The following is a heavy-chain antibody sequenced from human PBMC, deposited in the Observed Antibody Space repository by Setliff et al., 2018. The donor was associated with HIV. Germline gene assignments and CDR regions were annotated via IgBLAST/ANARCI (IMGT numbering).Heavy chain of an antibody. J-gene: IGHJ4*02. CDR2: IKSKTDGGTA. D-gene: IGHD1-1*01. CDR1: GFPLSHAY. Sequence: GGSLRLSCAVSGFPLSHAYMSWVRQAPGKGLEWVGRIKSKTDGGTADYAAPVKGRFTISRDDSKNTLFLQINSLKTDDTAVYYCNTDFLWNSLSFFDYWGQGTLVTVSS. V-gene: IGHV3-15*01. CDR3: NTDFLWNSLSFFDY.